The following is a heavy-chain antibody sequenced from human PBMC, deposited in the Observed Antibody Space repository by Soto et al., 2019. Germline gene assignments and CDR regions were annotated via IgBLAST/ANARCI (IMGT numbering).Heavy chain of an antibody. V-gene: IGHV3-23*01. CDR3: VKGLRGHYDS. J-gene: IGHJ4*02. Sequence: GGSLRLPCAASGFTFSTYAMAWVRQTPGKGLEWVSSITDSGIDTYYAESVKGRFTISRDNSKNTLFLQMNSLRLEDKALYYCVKGLRGHYDSWGQGTLVTVSS. CDR1: GFTFSTYA. CDR2: ITDSGIDT. D-gene: IGHD4-17*01.